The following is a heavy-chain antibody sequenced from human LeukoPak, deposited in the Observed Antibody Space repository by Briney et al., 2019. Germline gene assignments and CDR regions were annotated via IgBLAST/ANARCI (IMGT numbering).Heavy chain of an antibody. CDR3: ARGRDSSSWTGYFDY. D-gene: IGHD6-13*01. CDR1: GGTFSSYA. Sequence: EASVMVSCKASGGTFSSYANSWVRQAPGQGLEWMGRIIPILGIANYAQKFQGRVTITADKSTSTAYMELSSLRSEDTAVYYCARGRDSSSWTGYFDYWGQGTLVTVSS. CDR2: IIPILGIA. J-gene: IGHJ4*02. V-gene: IGHV1-69*04.